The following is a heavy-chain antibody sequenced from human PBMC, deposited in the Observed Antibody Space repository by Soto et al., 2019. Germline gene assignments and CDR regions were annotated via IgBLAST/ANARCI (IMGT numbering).Heavy chain of an antibody. CDR3: ATRPLLPGAP. V-gene: IGHV3-53*01. CDR2: IYSGGST. CDR1: GFTFSSND. Sequence: EVQLVESGGGLIQPGGSLRLSCAASGFTFSSNDMNWVRPAPGKGLEWVSLIYSGGSTYYADSVTGRFTISRDNSKNTLYLQMSSLRAEDTAVYYCATRPLLPGAPWGQGTMVTVSS. D-gene: IGHD3-22*01. J-gene: IGHJ3*01.